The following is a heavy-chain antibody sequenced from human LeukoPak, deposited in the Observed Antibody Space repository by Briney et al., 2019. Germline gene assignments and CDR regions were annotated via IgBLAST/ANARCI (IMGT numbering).Heavy chain of an antibody. D-gene: IGHD3-9*01. V-gene: IGHV4-34*01. CDR3: ARPLSSHHILTGSEDGAFDI. Sequence: TSETLSLTCAVYGGSFSGYYWSWIRQPPGKGLEWIGEINHSGSTNYNPSLKSRVTISVDTSKNQFSLKLSSVTAADTAVYYCARPLSSHHILTGSEDGAFDIWGQGTMVTVSS. J-gene: IGHJ3*02. CDR1: GGSFSGYY. CDR2: INHSGST.